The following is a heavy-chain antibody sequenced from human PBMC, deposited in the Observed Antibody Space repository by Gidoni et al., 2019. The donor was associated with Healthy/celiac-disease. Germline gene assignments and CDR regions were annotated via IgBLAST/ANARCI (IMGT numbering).Heavy chain of an antibody. CDR3: ARRYSYGSDDNWFDP. CDR1: GYSGASYW. D-gene: IGHD5-18*01. Sequence: EGQRVQAGAGGKKHGASRKSSCKGSGYSGASYWIGWVRQLPGNGLEWMGISYPVPPDPRYSPSFPGQVTISADKSISSAYLPWSSLQASDTAMYSCARRYSYGSDDNWFDPWGQGTLVTVSS. J-gene: IGHJ5*02. V-gene: IGHV5-51*01. CDR2: SYPVPPDP.